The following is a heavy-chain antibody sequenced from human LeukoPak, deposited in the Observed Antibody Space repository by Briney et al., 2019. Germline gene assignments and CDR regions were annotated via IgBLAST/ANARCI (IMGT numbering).Heavy chain of an antibody. Sequence: GGSLRLSCAASGFTFSDYYMSWIRQAPGKGLEWVSYISSSGSTIYYADSVKGRFTISRDNVKNSLYLQMNSLRAEDTAVYYCARDEEQWLIPDYWGQGTLVTVSS. J-gene: IGHJ4*02. V-gene: IGHV3-11*01. CDR1: GFTFSDYY. CDR2: ISSSGSTI. D-gene: IGHD6-19*01. CDR3: ARDEEQWLIPDY.